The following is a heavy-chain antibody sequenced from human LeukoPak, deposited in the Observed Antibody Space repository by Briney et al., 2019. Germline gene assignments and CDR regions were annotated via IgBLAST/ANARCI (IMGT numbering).Heavy chain of an antibody. CDR3: ARDPFKSSFDS. CDR2: IYMSGAT. Sequence: SETLSLTCSVSGGSINNYYWNWIRQPAGKTLEWIGRIYMSGATHYNPSLKSRVTMSVDTSKNQFSLKLSSVTAADTAVYYCARDPFKSSFDSWGQGSLVTV. D-gene: IGHD6-6*01. CDR1: GGSINNYY. J-gene: IGHJ4*02. V-gene: IGHV4-4*07.